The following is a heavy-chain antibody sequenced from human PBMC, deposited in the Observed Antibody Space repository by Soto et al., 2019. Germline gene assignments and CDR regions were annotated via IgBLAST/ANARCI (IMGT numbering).Heavy chain of an antibody. V-gene: IGHV4-39*01. CDR2: VFYTWFT. CDR3: ATSQKGYNWNYFDH. Sequence: PSETLSLTCAVSGGSISGSYYYWAWLRQSPGKGPEWIGSVFYTWFTSYNPSLESRVSVSVDTSKSQFSLKLSAVTAADTAVYYCATSQKGYNWNYFDHWGQGALVTVSS. J-gene: IGHJ4*02. D-gene: IGHD1-20*01. CDR1: GGSISGSYYY.